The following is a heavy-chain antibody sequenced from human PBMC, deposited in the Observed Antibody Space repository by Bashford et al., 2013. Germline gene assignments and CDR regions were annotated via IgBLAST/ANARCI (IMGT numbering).Heavy chain of an antibody. CDR1: GGSVNSITYY. D-gene: IGHD3-10*01. CDR2: VYHIATT. V-gene: IGHV4-61*01. Sequence: SSETLSLTCTVSGGSVNSITYYWSWIRQPPGKGLEWIGYVYHIATTKYNPSLKSRVTMSVDTSKNQFSLNLSSVTAADTAVYYCARDVIGARGDLSYFDPWGQGILVTVSS. CDR3: ARDVIGARGDLSYFDP. J-gene: IGHJ5*02.